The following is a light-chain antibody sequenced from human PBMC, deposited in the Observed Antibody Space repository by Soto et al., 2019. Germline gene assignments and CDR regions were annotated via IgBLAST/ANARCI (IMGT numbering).Light chain of an antibody. J-gene: IGLJ3*02. Sequence: QSVLTQPPSASGSPGQSVTISCTGTSSDVGGYNYVSWYQQHPGKAPKLMIYEVSKRPSGVPDRFSGSKSGNTASLTVSGLQAEDEADYYCSSYAGSNKSNWVFGGGTKLTVL. CDR2: EVS. CDR3: SSYAGSNKSNWV. V-gene: IGLV2-8*01. CDR1: SSDVGGYNY.